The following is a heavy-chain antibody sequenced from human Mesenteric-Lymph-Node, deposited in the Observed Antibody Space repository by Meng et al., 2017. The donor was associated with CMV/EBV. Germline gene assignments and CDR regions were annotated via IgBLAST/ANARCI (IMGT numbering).Heavy chain of an antibody. CDR2: IYSGDSST. V-gene: IGHV3-23*03. CDR1: GFTFSSYA. J-gene: IGHJ4*02. CDR3: AKYYDSSGYSFGKHYFDY. D-gene: IGHD3-22*01. Sequence: LSLTCAASGFTFSSYAMHWVRQAPGKGLEWVSLIYSGDSSTHYADSVKGRFIIFRDNSKNTLYLQMSSLRAEDTAVYYCAKYYDSSGYSFGKHYFDYWGQGTLVTVSS.